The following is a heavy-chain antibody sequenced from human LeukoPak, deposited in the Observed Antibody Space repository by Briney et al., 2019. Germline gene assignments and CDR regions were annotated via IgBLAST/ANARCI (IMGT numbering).Heavy chain of an antibody. Sequence: GGSLRLSCAASGFTFDDYTMLWVRQAPGKGLEWVSLISWDGGSTYYADSVKGRFTISRDNAKNSLYLQMNSLRAEDTAVYYCARDCSSTRCYADYWGQGTLVTVSS. CDR2: ISWDGGST. J-gene: IGHJ4*02. D-gene: IGHD2-2*01. CDR3: ARDCSSTRCYADY. CDR1: GFTFDDYT. V-gene: IGHV3-43*01.